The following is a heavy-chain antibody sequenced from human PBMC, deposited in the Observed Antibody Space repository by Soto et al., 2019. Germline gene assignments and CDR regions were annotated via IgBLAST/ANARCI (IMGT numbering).Heavy chain of an antibody. J-gene: IGHJ4*02. CDR2: IYYSGST. V-gene: IGHV4-31*03. Sequence: PSETLSLTCTVSGGSISSGGYYWSWIRQHPGKGLEWIGYIYYSGSTYYNPSLKSRVTISVDTSKNQFSLKLSSVTAADTAVYYCARVGASAGTWVQPIPFFDYWGQRTLDTGSS. D-gene: IGHD6-13*01. CDR1: GGSISSGGYY. CDR3: ARVGASAGTWVQPIPFFDY.